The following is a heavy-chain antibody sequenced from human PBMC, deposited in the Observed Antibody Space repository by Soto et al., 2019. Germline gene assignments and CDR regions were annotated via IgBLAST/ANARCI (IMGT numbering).Heavy chain of an antibody. D-gene: IGHD2-8*01. V-gene: IGHV3-23*01. CDR1: GFSFSTYT. CDR2: ISGSGGSP. J-gene: IGHJ4*02. CDR3: AKARCTTSNCYVPDY. Sequence: PGGFLRLSCAASGFSFSTYTMSWVRRAPGKGLEWVSAISGSGGSPSYADSVQGRFTISRDNPKRTLYLQMNSLRAEDTAVYYCAKARCTTSNCYVPDYWGQGTLATVSS.